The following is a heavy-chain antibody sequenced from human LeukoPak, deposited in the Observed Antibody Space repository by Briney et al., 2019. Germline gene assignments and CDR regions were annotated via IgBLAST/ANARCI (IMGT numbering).Heavy chain of an antibody. J-gene: IGHJ4*02. CDR2: IIPIFGTA. CDR1: GGTFSSYA. V-gene: IGHV1-69*05. D-gene: IGHD1-26*01. Sequence: SVKVSCKACGGTFSSYAISWVRQAPGQGLESMGGIIPIFGTANYAQKFQGRVTITTDESTSTAYMELSSLRSEDTAVYYCARASGSYSADFDYWGQGTLVTVSS. CDR3: ARASGSYSADFDY.